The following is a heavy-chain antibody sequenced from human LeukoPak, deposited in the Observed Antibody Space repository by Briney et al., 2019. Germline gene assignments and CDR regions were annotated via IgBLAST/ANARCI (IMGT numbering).Heavy chain of an antibody. CDR1: GGPISSYY. J-gene: IGHJ4*02. CDR2: IYTSGST. V-gene: IGHV4-4*07. Sequence: SETLSLTCTVSGGPISSYYWSWIRQPAGKGLEWIGRIYTSGSTNYNPSLKSRVTISVDKSKNQFSLKLSSVTAADTAVYYCARGGRGNSPFDYWGQGTLVTVSS. D-gene: IGHD4-23*01. CDR3: ARGGRGNSPFDY.